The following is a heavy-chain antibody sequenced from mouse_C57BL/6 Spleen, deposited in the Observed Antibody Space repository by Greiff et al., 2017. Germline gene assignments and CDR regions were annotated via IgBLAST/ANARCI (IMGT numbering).Heavy chain of an antibody. CDR3: TRGNSYYFDY. J-gene: IGHJ2*01. CDR2: ISSGGDYI. CDR1: GFTFSSYA. D-gene: IGHD2-1*01. V-gene: IGHV5-9-1*02. Sequence: DVKLQESGEGLVKPGGSLKLSCAASGFTFSSYAMSWVRQTPEKRLEWVAYISSGGDYIYYADTVKGRFTISRDNARNTLYLQMSSLKSEDTAMYYCTRGNSYYFDYWGQGTTLTVSS.